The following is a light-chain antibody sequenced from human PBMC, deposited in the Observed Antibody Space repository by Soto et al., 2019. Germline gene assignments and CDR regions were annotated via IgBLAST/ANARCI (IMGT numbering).Light chain of an antibody. CDR2: GAS. CDR1: QSVSSN. CDR3: QQYNNWPWT. Sequence: EIVMTQSQATLSVSPGERATLSCRTSQSVSSNLAWYQQKPGQAPRLLIYGASTRATGIPARFSGSGSGTEFTLTIRSLQSEDFSVYYCQQYNNWPWTFGQGTNVEIK. V-gene: IGKV3-15*01. J-gene: IGKJ1*01.